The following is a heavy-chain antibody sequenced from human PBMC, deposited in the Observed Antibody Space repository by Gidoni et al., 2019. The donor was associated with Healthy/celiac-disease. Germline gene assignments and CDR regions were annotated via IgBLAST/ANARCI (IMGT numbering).Heavy chain of an antibody. V-gene: IGHV4-59*01. CDR3: ARAPTFGYSSGWYDY. Sequence: QVQLQESGPGLVKPSETLSLTCTVSGGSISSYYWSWIRQPPGKGLEWIGYIYSSGSTNYNPSLKSRVTISVETSKNQFSLKLSSVTAADTAVYYCARAPTFGYSSGWYDYWGQGTLVTVSS. CDR2: IYSSGST. J-gene: IGHJ4*02. D-gene: IGHD6-19*01. CDR1: GGSISSYY.